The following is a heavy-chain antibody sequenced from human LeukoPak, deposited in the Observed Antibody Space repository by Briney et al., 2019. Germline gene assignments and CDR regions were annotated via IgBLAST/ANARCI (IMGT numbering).Heavy chain of an antibody. CDR1: GGSISSSSYY. Sequence: SETLCLTCTVSGGSISSSSYYWGWIRQPPGKGLEWIGSIYYSGSTYYNPSLKSRVTISVDTSKNQFSLKLSSVTAADTAVYYCARVRRDFWSGGRNDAFDIWGQGTMVTVSS. CDR2: IYYSGST. CDR3: ARVRRDFWSGGRNDAFDI. D-gene: IGHD3-3*01. V-gene: IGHV4-39*01. J-gene: IGHJ3*02.